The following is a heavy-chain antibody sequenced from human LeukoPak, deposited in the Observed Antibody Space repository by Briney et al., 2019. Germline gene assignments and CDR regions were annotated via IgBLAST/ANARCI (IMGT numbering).Heavy chain of an antibody. Sequence: GGSLRLSCVASGFTFSSYAMSWVRQPPGKGLEWVSAVSNSGATTYYADSVKGRFTISRDNSKNTLFLQMNSLRAEDTAVYYCARAHTKYVDVVATNYWGQGTLVTVSS. CDR3: ARAHTKYVDVVATNY. D-gene: IGHD5-12*01. V-gene: IGHV3-23*01. CDR2: VSNSGATT. CDR1: GFTFSSYA. J-gene: IGHJ4*02.